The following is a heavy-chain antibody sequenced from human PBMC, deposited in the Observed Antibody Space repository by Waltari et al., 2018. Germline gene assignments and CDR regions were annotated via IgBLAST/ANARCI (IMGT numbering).Heavy chain of an antibody. V-gene: IGHV4-34*01. CDR2: INHSGRT. Sequence: QVQLQQWGAGLLKPSETLSLTCADYGRSFSGYYWSWIRQPPTKGVAWIGEINHSGRTNYNPSLTSRVTISVDTSKNQFSLKLSSVTAADTAVYYCARGLKSVYCSGGSCRPLDYWGQGTLVTVSS. J-gene: IGHJ4*02. CDR1: GRSFSGYY. D-gene: IGHD2-15*01. CDR3: ARGLKSVYCSGGSCRPLDY.